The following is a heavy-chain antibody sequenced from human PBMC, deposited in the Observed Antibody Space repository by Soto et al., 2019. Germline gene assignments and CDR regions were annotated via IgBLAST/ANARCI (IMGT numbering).Heavy chain of an antibody. CDR2: ISSSGSTI. Sequence: GGSLRLSCAASGFTFSSYEMNWVRQAPGKGLEWVSYISSSGSTIYYADSVKGRFTISRDNAKNSLYLQMNSLRAEDTAVYYCARDGANILTGYYANYYYYMDVWGKGTTVTISS. J-gene: IGHJ6*03. D-gene: IGHD3-9*01. V-gene: IGHV3-48*03. CDR3: ARDGANILTGYYANYYYYMDV. CDR1: GFTFSSYE.